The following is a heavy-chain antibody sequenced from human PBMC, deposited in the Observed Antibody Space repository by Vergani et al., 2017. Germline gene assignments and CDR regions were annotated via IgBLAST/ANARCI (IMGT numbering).Heavy chain of an antibody. CDR2: IYYSGST. V-gene: IGHV4-39*01. Sequence: QLQLQESGPGLVKPSETLSLTCTVSGGSISSSSYYWGWIRQPPGKGLEWIGSIYYSGSTYYNPSLKSRVTISVDTSKNQFSLKLSSVTAEDTAVYYCARPYVVRGEYAFDIWGQGTMVTVSS. D-gene: IGHD3-10*01. CDR3: ARPYVVRGEYAFDI. CDR1: GGSISSSSYY. J-gene: IGHJ3*02.